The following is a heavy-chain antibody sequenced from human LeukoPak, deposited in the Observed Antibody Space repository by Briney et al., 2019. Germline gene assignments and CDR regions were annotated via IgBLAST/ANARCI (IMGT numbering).Heavy chain of an antibody. D-gene: IGHD6-13*01. CDR2: IYSGGST. J-gene: IGHJ4*02. CDR3: ARIAAAGTDFDY. CDR1: GFTVSSNY. V-gene: IGHV3-66*02. Sequence: GGSLRLSCGASGFTVSSNYMSWVRQAPGKGPEWVSVIYSGGSTYYADSVKGRFTISRDNSKNTLYLQMNSLRAEDTAVYYCARIAAAGTDFDYWGQGTLVTVSS.